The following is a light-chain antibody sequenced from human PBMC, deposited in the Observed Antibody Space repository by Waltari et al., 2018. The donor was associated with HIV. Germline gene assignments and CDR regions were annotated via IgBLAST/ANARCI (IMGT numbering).Light chain of an antibody. CDR1: SSDVGAYNY. Sequence: QSALTQPASVSGSPGQSITISCTASSSDVGAYNYVSWYQQHPGKVPKLILYEVTDRPSGVSDRFSGSKSGNTASLTISGLQAEDEADYYCASRTFITTVIFGGGTKVTVL. V-gene: IGLV2-14*03. CDR3: ASRTFITTVI. CDR2: EVT. J-gene: IGLJ2*01.